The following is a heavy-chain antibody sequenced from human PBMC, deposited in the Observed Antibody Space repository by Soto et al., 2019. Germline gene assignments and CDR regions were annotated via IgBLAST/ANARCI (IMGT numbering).Heavy chain of an antibody. V-gene: IGHV1-69*13. CDR2: IIPIFGTA. Sequence: SVKVSCKASGGTSSSYAISWVRQAPGQGLEWMGGIIPIFGTANYAQKFQGRVTITADESTSTAYMELSSLRSEDTAVYYCARGTGITGTTYYYYYGMDVWGQGTTVTVSS. D-gene: IGHD1-7*01. CDR3: ARGTGITGTTYYYYYGMDV. CDR1: GGTSSSYA. J-gene: IGHJ6*02.